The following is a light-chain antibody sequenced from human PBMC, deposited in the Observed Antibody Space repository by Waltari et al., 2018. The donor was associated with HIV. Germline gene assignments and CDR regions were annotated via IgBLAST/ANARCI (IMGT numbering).Light chain of an antibody. CDR3: SSYRNSTFYV. Sequence: QSALTQPASVSGSPGQSITISCTGTTSDVGGYNYVSWYQQHPGKAPRVIIYDVSNRPSGVSDRFSGSKSGNTASLTISWLQAEDEGDYFCSSYRNSTFYVFGNGTKVTVL. J-gene: IGLJ1*01. CDR1: TSDVGGYNY. V-gene: IGLV2-14*03. CDR2: DVS.